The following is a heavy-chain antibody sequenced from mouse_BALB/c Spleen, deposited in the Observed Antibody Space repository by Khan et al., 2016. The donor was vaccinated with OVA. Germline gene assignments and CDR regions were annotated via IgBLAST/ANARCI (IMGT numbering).Heavy chain of an antibody. CDR2: ISSTGST. V-gene: IGHV3-2*02. Sequence: QLEESGPGLVKPSQSLSLTCTVTGYSITSDYARNWIRQFPGNKLEWMGYISSTGSTSYNPSLKSRISITRDISKNQFFLQLKSVTTEDTATYYCARSLYYSYGYALDCWGRGTSVTVSS. J-gene: IGHJ4*01. CDR3: ARSLYYSYGYALDC. D-gene: IGHD2-12*01. CDR1: GYSITSDYA.